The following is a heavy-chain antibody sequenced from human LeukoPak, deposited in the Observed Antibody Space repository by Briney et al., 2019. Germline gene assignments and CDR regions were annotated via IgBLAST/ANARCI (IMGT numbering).Heavy chain of an antibody. CDR3: AKVPNYYDSSGNWYFDL. Sequence: GRSLRLSCAASGFTFSSYGMHWVRQVPGKGLEWVAVIRYDGSNKYYADSVKGRFTLSRDNSKNTLYLQMNSLRAEDTAVYYCAKVPNYYDSSGNWYFDLWGRGTLVTVSS. CDR2: IRYDGSNK. J-gene: IGHJ2*01. D-gene: IGHD3-22*01. V-gene: IGHV3-33*06. CDR1: GFTFSSYG.